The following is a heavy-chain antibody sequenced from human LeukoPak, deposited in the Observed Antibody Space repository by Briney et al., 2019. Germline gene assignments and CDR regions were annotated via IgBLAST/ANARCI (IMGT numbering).Heavy chain of an antibody. Sequence: GSLRLSCAASGFTFSSYAMSWVRQSPGKGLEWIGEIYHNGTPNYNPSLKSRVTISADTFKNQFSLKLTSVTAADTAVYYCATAPILRGEGGEHYKYGMDVWGQGTTVIVSS. CDR2: IYHNGTP. CDR1: GFTFSSYAM. CDR3: ATAPILRGEGGEHYKYGMDV. D-gene: IGHD2-2*02. V-gene: IGHV4-4*02. J-gene: IGHJ6*02.